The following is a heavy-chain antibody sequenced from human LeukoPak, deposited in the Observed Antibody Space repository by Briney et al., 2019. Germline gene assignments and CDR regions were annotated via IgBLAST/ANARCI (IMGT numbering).Heavy chain of an antibody. CDR1: GFTFSSYA. Sequence: GGSLRLSCAASGFTFSSYAMHWVRQAPGKGLEWVAVISYDGSNKYYADSVKGRFTISRDNSKNTLYLQMNSLRAEDTAVYYCARDPSAYSSGWYVFYWGQGTLVTVSS. CDR3: ARDPSAYSSGWYVFY. V-gene: IGHV3-30-3*01. CDR2: ISYDGSNK. J-gene: IGHJ4*02. D-gene: IGHD6-19*01.